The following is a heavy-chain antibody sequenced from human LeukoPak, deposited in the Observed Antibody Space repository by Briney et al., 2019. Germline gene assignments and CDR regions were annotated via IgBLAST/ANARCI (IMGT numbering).Heavy chain of an antibody. CDR3: AKAYGARVPAAFDY. Sequence: PGGSLRLPCAASGFTFDDYAMHWVRQAPGKGLEWVSGISWNSGSIGYADSVKGRFTISRDNAKNSLYLQMNSLRAEDMALYYCAKAYGARVPAAFDYWGQGTLVTVSS. J-gene: IGHJ4*02. CDR2: ISWNSGSI. D-gene: IGHD2-2*01. V-gene: IGHV3-9*03. CDR1: GFTFDDYA.